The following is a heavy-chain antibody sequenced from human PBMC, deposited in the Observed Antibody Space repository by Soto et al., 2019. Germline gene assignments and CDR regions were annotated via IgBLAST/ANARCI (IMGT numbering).Heavy chain of an antibody. Sequence: PSETLSLTCTVSGGSISSSSYYWGWIRQPPGKGLEWIGSIYYSGSTYYNPSLKSRVTISVDTSKNQFSLKLSSVTAADTAVYYCARGIYSYGLVFDYWGQGTLVTVSS. J-gene: IGHJ4*02. CDR3: ARGIYSYGLVFDY. V-gene: IGHV4-39*01. CDR2: IYYSGST. D-gene: IGHD5-18*01. CDR1: GGSISSSSYY.